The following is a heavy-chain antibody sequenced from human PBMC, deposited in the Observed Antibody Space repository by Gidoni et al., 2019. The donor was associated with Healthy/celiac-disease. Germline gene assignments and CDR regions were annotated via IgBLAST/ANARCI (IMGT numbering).Heavy chain of an antibody. CDR2: ISGSGGSP. Sequence: EVQLLESGGGLVQPGGSLRRPCAASGFTFSSYAMSWVRQAPGKGLEWVSAISGSGGSPYYADSVKGRFTISSDNSKNTLYLQMNSLRAEDTAVYYCANAGVYSGYDRFAYWGQGTLVTVSS. D-gene: IGHD5-12*01. J-gene: IGHJ4*02. CDR3: ANAGVYSGYDRFAY. CDR1: GFTFSSYA. V-gene: IGHV3-23*01.